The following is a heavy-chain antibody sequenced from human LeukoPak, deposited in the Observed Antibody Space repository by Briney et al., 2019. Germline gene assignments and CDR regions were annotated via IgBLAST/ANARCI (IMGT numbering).Heavy chain of an antibody. CDR3: ARDLGIAVAGTPDY. V-gene: IGHV3-53*01. J-gene: IGHJ4*02. CDR2: IYSDGST. D-gene: IGHD6-19*01. Sequence: GGSLRLSCAASGFTVSSNYMSWVRQAPGKGLEWVSVIYSDGSTYYADSVKGRFTISRDNAKNSLYLQMNSLRAEDTAVYYCARDLGIAVAGTPDYWGQGTLVTVSS. CDR1: GFTVSSNY.